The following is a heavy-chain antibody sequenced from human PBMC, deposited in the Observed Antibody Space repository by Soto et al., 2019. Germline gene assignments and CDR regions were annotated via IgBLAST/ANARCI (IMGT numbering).Heavy chain of an antibody. CDR3: ARDIEVYFDS. V-gene: IGHV1-69*13. CDR1: GGTFSSYA. CDR2: IIPIFGTA. D-gene: IGHD2-21*01. Sequence: GASVKVSCKASGGTFSSYAISWVRQAPGQGIEWKGGIIPIFGTANYAQKFHGRVTITADESTSTAYMELSSLRSEDTAVYYCARDIEVYFDSWGQGTLVTVSS. J-gene: IGHJ4*02.